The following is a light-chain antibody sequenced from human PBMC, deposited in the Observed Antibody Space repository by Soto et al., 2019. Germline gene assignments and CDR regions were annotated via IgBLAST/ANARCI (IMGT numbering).Light chain of an antibody. CDR2: EVS. Sequence: QSVLTQPASVSGSPGQSITISCTGTSSDIGGYKYVSWYQQHPGKAPKLIIFEVSNRPSGVSDRFSGSNSGNTASLTISGLQAEDEAAYYCTSYSRYSVLVFGGGTTVTVL. J-gene: IGLJ3*02. CDR1: SSDIGGYKY. CDR3: TSYSRYSVLV. V-gene: IGLV2-14*01.